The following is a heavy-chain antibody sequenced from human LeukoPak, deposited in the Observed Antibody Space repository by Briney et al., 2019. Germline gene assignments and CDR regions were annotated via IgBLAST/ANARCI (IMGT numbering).Heavy chain of an antibody. V-gene: IGHV3-7*01. J-gene: IGHJ4*02. D-gene: IGHD6-13*01. CDR1: GFTFSSYW. CDR2: IKQDGSEK. CDR3: ARLPCSSSWSTCDS. Sequence: GGSLRLSCAASGFTFSSYWMSWVRQAPGKGPEGVANIKQDGSEKYYVDSVKGRFTISRDNAKNSLYLQMNSLRAEDTAVYYCARLPCSSSWSTCDSWGQGTLVTVSS.